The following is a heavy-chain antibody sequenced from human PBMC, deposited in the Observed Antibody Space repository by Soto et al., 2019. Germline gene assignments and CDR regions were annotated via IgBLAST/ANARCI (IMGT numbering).Heavy chain of an antibody. D-gene: IGHD1-26*01. CDR3: ITLITKAKWELGP. Sequence: GGSLRLSCASSVFTFSDAWMSCVRHSPGKWLEWVGRIKSKTNGGTTDYAGPVKGRFTISRDDSKRTLYVQMNSLKAEDTAIYYCITLITKAKWELGPWGQRTLGKVSS. CDR2: IKSKTNGGTT. J-gene: IGHJ5*02. V-gene: IGHV3-15*05. CDR1: VFTFSDAW.